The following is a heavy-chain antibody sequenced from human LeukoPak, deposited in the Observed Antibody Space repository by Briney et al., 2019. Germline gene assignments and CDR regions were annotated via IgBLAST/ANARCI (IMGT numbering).Heavy chain of an antibody. Sequence: ASETLSLTCTVSGASISSYYWSWIRQPPGKGLEWIGYIYYSGSTNYNPSLKSRVTFSVDTSKNQFSLKLISVTAADTAVYYCARGQKYSYGYRVTELGSGYFDYWGQGTLVTVSS. J-gene: IGHJ4*02. D-gene: IGHD5-18*01. CDR2: IYYSGST. V-gene: IGHV4-59*01. CDR3: ARGQKYSYGYRVTELGSGYFDY. CDR1: GASISSYY.